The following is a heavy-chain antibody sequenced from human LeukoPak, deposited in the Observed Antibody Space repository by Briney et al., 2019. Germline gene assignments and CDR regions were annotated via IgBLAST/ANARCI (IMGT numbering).Heavy chain of an antibody. Sequence: PGGSLRLSCTASGFSFGDYAMSWVRQAPGKGLEWVSAISGSGGSTYYADSVKGRFTISRDNSKNTLYPQMNSLRAEDTAVYYCARDSVTTVTTDALQYYYYGMDVWGQGTTVTVSS. D-gene: IGHD4-17*01. CDR1: GFSFGDYA. CDR2: ISGSGGST. V-gene: IGHV3-23*01. J-gene: IGHJ6*02. CDR3: ARDSVTTVTTDALQYYYYGMDV.